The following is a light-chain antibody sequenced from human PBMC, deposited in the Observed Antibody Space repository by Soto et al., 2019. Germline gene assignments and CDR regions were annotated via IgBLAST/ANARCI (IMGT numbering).Light chain of an antibody. Sequence: QSALTQPASVSGSPGQSITISCTGTSSDFGNYNSVSWYQQYPGKAPKLMIHDVSNRTSGVSNRFSGSKSGNTASLTISGLQAEDEADYYCSSYTSSSSYVFGSGTKLTVL. CDR3: SSYTSSSSYV. CDR2: DVS. J-gene: IGLJ1*01. CDR1: SSDFGNYNS. V-gene: IGLV2-14*01.